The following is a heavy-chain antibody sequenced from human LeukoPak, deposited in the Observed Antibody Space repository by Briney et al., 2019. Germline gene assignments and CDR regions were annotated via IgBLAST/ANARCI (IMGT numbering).Heavy chain of an antibody. CDR1: GGSISNYW. CDR2: VFDSGGT. J-gene: IGHJ4*02. V-gene: IGHV4-59*01. CDR3: ARGYSSSWNYFDY. D-gene: IGHD6-13*01. Sequence: SETLSLTCTVSGGSISNYWWSWIRQPPGKGLEWIGYVFDSGGTNYNPSLKSRVAISVDTSKKQFSLKLSSVTAADAAVYYCARGYSSSWNYFDYWGQGTLVTVSS.